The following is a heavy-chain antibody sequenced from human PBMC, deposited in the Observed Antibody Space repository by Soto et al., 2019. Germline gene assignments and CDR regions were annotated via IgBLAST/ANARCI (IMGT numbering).Heavy chain of an antibody. CDR2: IYYSGST. V-gene: IGHV4-39*01. Sequence: SETLSLTCTVSGGSISRSSYFWDWIRQPPGKGLEWMGNIYYSGSTYYNPSLKSRVTISVDTSKNQFSLKLSSVTAADTAVYYCARQGEVGATVFDYWGQGTLVTVSS. CDR3: ARQGEVGATVFDY. D-gene: IGHD1-26*01. CDR1: GGSISRSSYF. J-gene: IGHJ4*02.